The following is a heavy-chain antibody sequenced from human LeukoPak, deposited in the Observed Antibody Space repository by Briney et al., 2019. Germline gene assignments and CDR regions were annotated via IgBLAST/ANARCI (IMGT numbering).Heavy chain of an antibody. CDR2: ISGSGGST. Sequence: SGGSLRLSCAASGFTFSSYAMSWVRQAPGKGLEWVSAISGSGGSTYYADSVKGRFTISRDNSKNTLYLQMNSLRAEDTAVYYCANLPLGVPAAILYYYYMDVWGKGTTVTVSS. V-gene: IGHV3-23*01. CDR3: ANLPLGVPAAILYYYYMDV. J-gene: IGHJ6*03. D-gene: IGHD2-2*01. CDR1: GFTFSSYA.